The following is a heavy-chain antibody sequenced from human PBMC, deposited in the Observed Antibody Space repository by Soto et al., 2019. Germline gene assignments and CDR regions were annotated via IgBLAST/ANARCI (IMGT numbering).Heavy chain of an antibody. Sequence: QVQLQQWGAGLLKPSETLSLTCAVYGGSFSGYYWSWIRQPPGKGLEWIGEINHSGSTNYNPSLKSRVTISVDTSKNQFSLKLSSVTAADTAAYYCARGPATVTTVNWFDPWGQGTLVTVSS. J-gene: IGHJ5*02. CDR2: INHSGST. CDR3: ARGPATVTTVNWFDP. D-gene: IGHD4-17*01. CDR1: GGSFSGYY. V-gene: IGHV4-34*01.